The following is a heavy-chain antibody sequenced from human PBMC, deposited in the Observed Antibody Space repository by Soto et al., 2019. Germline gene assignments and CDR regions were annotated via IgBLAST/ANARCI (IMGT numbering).Heavy chain of an antibody. CDR3: ANGIFGVVMGAFDI. D-gene: IGHD3-3*01. CDR2: ISWNSGSI. J-gene: IGHJ3*02. CDR1: GFTFDDYA. V-gene: IGHV3-9*01. Sequence: GGSLRLSCAASGFTFDDYAMHWVRQAPGKGLEWVSGISWNSGSIGYADSVKGRFTISRDNAKNSLYLQMNSLRAEDTALYYCANGIFGVVMGAFDIWGQGTMVTVSS.